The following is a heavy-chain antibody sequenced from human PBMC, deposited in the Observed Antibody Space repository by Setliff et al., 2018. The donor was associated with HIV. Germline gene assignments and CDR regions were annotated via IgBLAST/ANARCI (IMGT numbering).Heavy chain of an antibody. Sequence: PGESLKISCKTSGYSFTTYWIGWVRQMPGKGLEWMALLYPGDSDIRYSPSFQSQVTVSADKSIGTAYLQWNSLKASDTALYFCARAPNSPYYSNFWYADHWGQVTLVTVSS. CDR3: ARAPNSPYYSNFWYADH. J-gene: IGHJ5*02. D-gene: IGHD3-22*01. CDR2: LYPGDSDI. V-gene: IGHV5-51*01. CDR1: GYSFTTYW.